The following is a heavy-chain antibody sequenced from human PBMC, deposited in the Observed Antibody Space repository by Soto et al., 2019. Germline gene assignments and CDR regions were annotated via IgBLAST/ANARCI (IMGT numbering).Heavy chain of an antibody. CDR1: GGTFSSYS. CDR2: IFPIFGTA. CDR3: ARDGGRDCGEIDY. J-gene: IGHJ4*02. Sequence: QVQLVQSGAEVKKPGSSVKVSCKASGGTFSSYSINWVRQAPGQGREWMGEIFPIFGTANYAQKFQGRVTRTADESTSAAYMELRSLRSEDTDVYYLARDGGRDCGEIDYWGQGTLVTVSS. D-gene: IGHD1-26*01. V-gene: IGHV1-69*01.